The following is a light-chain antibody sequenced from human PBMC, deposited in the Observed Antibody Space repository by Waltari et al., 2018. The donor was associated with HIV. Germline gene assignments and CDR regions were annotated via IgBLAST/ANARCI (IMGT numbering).Light chain of an antibody. J-gene: IGLJ3*02. CDR2: RNN. V-gene: IGLV1-47*01. Sequence: QSVLTQPPSASGTPGQSVTISCSGSSSNIGSNYVYWYQQLPGTAPKRLIYRNNQRPEEVPYRFSVFKAGTSASLAIIVLRSEYEADYYCAAWDDNLSGWVFGGGSKLTIL. CDR1: SSNIGSNY. CDR3: AAWDDNLSGWV.